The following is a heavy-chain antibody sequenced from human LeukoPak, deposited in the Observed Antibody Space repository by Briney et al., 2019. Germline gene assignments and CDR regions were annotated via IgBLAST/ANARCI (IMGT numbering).Heavy chain of an antibody. CDR2: IYSSGST. CDR1: GGSISSHY. CDR3: AREGNRLSFEY. J-gene: IGHJ4*02. Sequence: PSETLSLTCTVSGGSISSHYWSWIRQPAGMGLEWIGRIYSSGSTNYKPSLKSRVTISVDKSKNQFSLKLSSVTAADTAVYYCAREGNRLSFEYWGQGTLVTVAS. V-gene: IGHV4-4*07.